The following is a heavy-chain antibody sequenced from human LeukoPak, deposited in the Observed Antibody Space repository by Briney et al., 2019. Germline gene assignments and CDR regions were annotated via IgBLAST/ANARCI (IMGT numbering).Heavy chain of an antibody. D-gene: IGHD3-3*02. Sequence: PGGSLRLSCAASGFTFSSYAMYWVRQAPGKGLEWVAVISYDGSNKYYADSVKGRFTISRDNSKNTLYLQMNSLRAEDTAVYYCATDSHLDPLRGQRTLVTVSS. J-gene: IGHJ4*02. CDR2: ISYDGSNK. CDR1: GFTFSSYA. CDR3: ATDSHLDPL. V-gene: IGHV3-30-3*01.